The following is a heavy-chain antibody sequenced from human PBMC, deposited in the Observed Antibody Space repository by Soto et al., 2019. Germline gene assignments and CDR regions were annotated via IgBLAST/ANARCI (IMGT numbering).Heavy chain of an antibody. CDR1: GFTFSSYA. CDR3: ARELGEWELLRVPDY. J-gene: IGHJ4*02. V-gene: IGHV3-30-3*01. CDR2: ISYDGSNK. D-gene: IGHD1-26*01. Sequence: GGSLRLSCAASGFTFSSYAMHWVRQAPGKGLEWVAVISYDGSNKYYADSVKGRFTISRDNSKNTLYLQMNSLRAEDTAVYYCARELGEWELLRVPDYWGQGTLVTVSS.